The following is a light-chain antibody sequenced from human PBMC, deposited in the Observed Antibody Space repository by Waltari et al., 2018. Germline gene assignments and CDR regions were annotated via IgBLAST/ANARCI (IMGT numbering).Light chain of an antibody. Sequence: DIVMTQSPDSLAVSLGERATINCKSSQSVLYSSNNKNYLAWYQQKPRQPPKLLIYWASTRESGVHDRVSGSGSGTDFTLTISSLQAEDVAVYYCQQYYSAPFTFGQGTKLEI. CDR1: QSVLYSSNNKNY. V-gene: IGKV4-1*01. J-gene: IGKJ2*01. CDR3: QQYYSAPFT. CDR2: WAS.